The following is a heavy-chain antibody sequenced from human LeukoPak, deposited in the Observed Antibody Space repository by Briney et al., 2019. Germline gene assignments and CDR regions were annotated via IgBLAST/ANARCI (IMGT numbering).Heavy chain of an antibody. CDR2: ISSSSSYI. Sequence: GGSLRLSCAASGFTFSSHSMKWVRQAPGEGLEWVSSISSSSSYIYYPDSVKGRFTISRDNAKNSLYLQMNSLRAEDTAVYYCARDIHGYSGPHDYWGQGTLVTVSS. V-gene: IGHV3-21*01. CDR3: ARDIHGYSGPHDY. CDR1: GFTFSSHS. J-gene: IGHJ4*02. D-gene: IGHD5-12*01.